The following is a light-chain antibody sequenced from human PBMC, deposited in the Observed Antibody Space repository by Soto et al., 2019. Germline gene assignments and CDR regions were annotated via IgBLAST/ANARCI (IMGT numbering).Light chain of an antibody. CDR3: QQYGVSPRT. CDR1: QSVSSNY. V-gene: IGKV3-20*01. CDR2: GAS. Sequence: EIVLTQSPGTLSLSPGERATLSCRASQSVSSNYLAWYQQKSGKATRLLIYGASSRSTGILDRFSGSGSGTDFTLTISILEPEDFAVYYCQQYGVSPRTFGQGTKVDIK. J-gene: IGKJ1*01.